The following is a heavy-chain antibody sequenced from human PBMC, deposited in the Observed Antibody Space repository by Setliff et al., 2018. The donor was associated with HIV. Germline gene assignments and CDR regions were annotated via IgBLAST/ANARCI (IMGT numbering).Heavy chain of an antibody. J-gene: IGHJ4*02. CDR2: IYYSGTT. D-gene: IGHD6-6*01. CDR1: GGSISNQY. CDR3: ARLRVSSSSQTFDH. V-gene: IGHV4-59*11. Sequence: PSETLSLTCTVSGGSISNQYWSWIRQPQGKGLGWIGYIYYSGTTHYNPSLKSRVAMSVDTSKNQFSLDLTSVTPADTAVYYCARLRVSSSSQTFDHWGQGILVTVSS.